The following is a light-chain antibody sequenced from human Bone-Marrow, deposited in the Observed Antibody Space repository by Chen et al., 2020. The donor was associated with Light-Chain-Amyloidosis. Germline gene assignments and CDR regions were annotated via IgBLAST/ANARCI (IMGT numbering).Light chain of an antibody. J-gene: IGLJ3*02. V-gene: IGLV2-8*01. CDR3: CSYAGIYWV. CDR1: SSDVGVYNS. CDR2: EVS. Sequence: QSALTQPPSASGSPGQSVTISCTGTSSDVGVYNSVSWYQQHPGNAPKLMIFEVSKRPAGVPDRFSGSKSGNTASLTVSGLQAEDEADYYCCSYAGIYWVFGGGTKLTVL.